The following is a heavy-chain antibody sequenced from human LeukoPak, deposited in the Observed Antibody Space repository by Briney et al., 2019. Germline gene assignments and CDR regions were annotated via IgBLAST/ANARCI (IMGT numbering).Heavy chain of an antibody. V-gene: IGHV3-11*04. CDR3: TRDPRHFDS. J-gene: IGHJ5*01. CDR2: ISGSGHVI. Sequence: KAGGSLRLSCAASGFTFCDSYMTWVRQAPGKGVEWVAYISGSGHVINYSDSVKGRFTISRDNAKNSLYLQMSSLRVEDTAVYYCTRDPRHFDSCGQGTLVTVSS. D-gene: IGHD6-6*01. CDR1: GFTFCDSY.